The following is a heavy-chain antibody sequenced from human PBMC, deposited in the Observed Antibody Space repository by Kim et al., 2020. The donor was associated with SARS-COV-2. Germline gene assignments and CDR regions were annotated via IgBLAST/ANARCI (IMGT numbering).Heavy chain of an antibody. Sequence: GGSLRLSCAASGFTFSSYAMSWVRQAPGKGLEWVSAISGSGGSTYYADSVKGRFTISRDNSKNTLYLQMNSLRAEDTAVYYCAKEGELPLYDILTGGAFDYWGQGTLVTVSS. V-gene: IGHV3-23*01. CDR1: GFTFSSYA. J-gene: IGHJ4*02. CDR3: AKEGELPLYDILTGGAFDY. CDR2: ISGSGGST. D-gene: IGHD3-9*01.